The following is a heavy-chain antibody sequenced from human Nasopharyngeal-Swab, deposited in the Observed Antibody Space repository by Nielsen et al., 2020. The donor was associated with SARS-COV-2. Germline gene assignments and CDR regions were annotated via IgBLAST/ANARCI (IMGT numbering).Heavy chain of an antibody. J-gene: IGHJ6*02. D-gene: IGHD3-22*01. CDR2: IDHSGST. Sequence: PGKGLEWIGEIDHSGSTNYNPSLKSRVTISVDTSRNQFSLKLSSVTAADTAVYYCARGTVYYYDSSGYYYYYYYGMDVWGQGTMVTVSS. V-gene: IGHV4-34*01. CDR3: ARGTVYYYDSSGYYYYYYYGMDV.